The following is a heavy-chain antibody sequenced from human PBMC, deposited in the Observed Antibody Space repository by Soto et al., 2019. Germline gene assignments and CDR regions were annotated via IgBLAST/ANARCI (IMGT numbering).Heavy chain of an antibody. Sequence: GGSLRLSCAASGFTFKTYGFHWVRQAPGKGLEWVALIWYDENNKNYADSVKGRFTISRDNSQSTLYLQINSLRAEDSAIYYCARDFKKGSYLDYWGQGTLVTVSS. J-gene: IGHJ4*02. CDR2: IWYDENNK. CDR1: GFTFKTYG. CDR3: ARDFKKGSYLDY. V-gene: IGHV3-33*01. D-gene: IGHD3-10*01.